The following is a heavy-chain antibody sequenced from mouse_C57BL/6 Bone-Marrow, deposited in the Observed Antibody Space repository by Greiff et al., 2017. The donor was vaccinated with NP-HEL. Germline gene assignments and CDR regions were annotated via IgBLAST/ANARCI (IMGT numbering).Heavy chain of an antibody. D-gene: IGHD1-1*01. CDR1: GYAITSGYY. J-gene: IGHJ2*01. CDR2: ISYDGST. Sequence: EVKLMESGPGLVKPSPALSLPGSVTGYAITSGYYWNWIRQFPGNKLEWMGYISYDGSTNYNPSLKNRISITRDTSKNQFFLKLNSVTAEDTATYYCARGGYYGSNYFDCWGQGTTLTVSS. CDR3: ARGGYYGSNYFDC. V-gene: IGHV3-6*01.